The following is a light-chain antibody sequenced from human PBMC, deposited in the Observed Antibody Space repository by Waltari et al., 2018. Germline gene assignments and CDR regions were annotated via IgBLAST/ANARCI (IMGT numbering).Light chain of an antibody. CDR3: QQYNSNSVA. Sequence: EIQMPQPPSTLSASVGDRVTITCRASQSISNWVAWYQQKPGKAPKLLIYRASRLESGVPSRFSGSGSGTEFTLTISSLQPDDFATYYCQQYNSNSVAFGQGTKVEIK. V-gene: IGKV1-5*03. J-gene: IGKJ1*01. CDR1: QSISNW. CDR2: RAS.